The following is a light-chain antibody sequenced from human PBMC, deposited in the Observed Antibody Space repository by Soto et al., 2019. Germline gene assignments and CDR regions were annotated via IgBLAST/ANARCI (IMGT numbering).Light chain of an antibody. CDR2: GAS. J-gene: IGKJ1*01. V-gene: IGKV3-20*01. CDR3: QQYGSSPTT. CDR1: QSVTSSY. Sequence: EIVLTQSPGTLSLSPGERATLSCRASQSVTSSYLASWQQKPGQAPRLLIYGASSRATGIPDRFSGSGSGTDFTLTISRLEPEDFAVYFCQQYGSSPTTFGQGTKVEIK.